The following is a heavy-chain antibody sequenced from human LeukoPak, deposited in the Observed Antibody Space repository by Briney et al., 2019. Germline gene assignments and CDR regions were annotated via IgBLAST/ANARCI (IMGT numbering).Heavy chain of an antibody. CDR3: ARDVIAAPGTSDY. D-gene: IGHD6-13*01. Sequence: SETLSLTCAVYGGSFSGYYWSWIRQPPGKGLEWIGEINHSGSTNYNPSLKSRVTISVDTSKNQFSLKLSSVTAADTAVYYCARDVIAAPGTSDYWGQGALVTVSS. CDR1: GGSFSGYY. CDR2: INHSGST. J-gene: IGHJ4*02. V-gene: IGHV4-34*01.